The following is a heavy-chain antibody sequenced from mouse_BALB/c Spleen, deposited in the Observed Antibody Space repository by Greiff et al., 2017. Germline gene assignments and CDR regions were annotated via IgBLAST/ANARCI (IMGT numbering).Heavy chain of an antibody. J-gene: IGHJ2*01. CDR2: ISYSGST. CDR1: GYSITSDYA. CDR3: ARSWDKDYFDY. V-gene: IGHV3-2*02. Sequence: EVKLVESGPGLVKPSQSLSLTCTVTGYSITSDYAWNWIRQFPGNKLEWMGYISYSGSTSYNPSLKSRISITRDTSKNQFFLQLNSVTTEDTATYYCARSWDKDYFDYWGQGTTLTVSS. D-gene: IGHD3-3*01.